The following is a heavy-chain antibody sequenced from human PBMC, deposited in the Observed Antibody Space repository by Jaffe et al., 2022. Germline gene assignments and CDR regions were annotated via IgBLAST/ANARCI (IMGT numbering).Heavy chain of an antibody. CDR3: ARGYHRVVAATTLGGYFDY. V-gene: IGHV3-48*01. D-gene: IGHD2-15*01. J-gene: IGHJ4*02. CDR1: GFTFSSYS. Sequence: EVQLVESGGGLVQPGGSLRLSCAASGFTFSSYSMNWVRQAPGKGLEWVSYISSSSSTIYYADSVKGRFTISRDNAKNSLYLQMNSLRAEDTAVYYCARGYHRVVAATTLGGYFDYWGQGTLVTVSS. CDR2: ISSSSSTI.